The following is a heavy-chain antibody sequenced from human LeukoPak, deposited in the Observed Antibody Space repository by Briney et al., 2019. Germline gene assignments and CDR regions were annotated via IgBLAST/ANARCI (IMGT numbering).Heavy chain of an antibody. V-gene: IGHV4-30-4*01. D-gene: IGHD3-22*01. J-gene: IGHJ4*02. CDR3: ARTLDSSGYYYDS. CDR1: GGSISSGGYY. CDR2: IYNSGST. Sequence: SETLSLTCTVSGGSISSGGYYWSWIRQPPGKGLEWIGYIYNSGSTYYNPSLKSRVIISIDTSKNQFSLKLSSVTAADTAVYYCARTLDSSGYYYDSWGQGTLVTVSS.